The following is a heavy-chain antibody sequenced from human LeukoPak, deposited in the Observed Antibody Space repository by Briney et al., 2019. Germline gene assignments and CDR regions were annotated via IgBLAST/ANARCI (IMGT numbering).Heavy chain of an antibody. Sequence: GGSLRLSCAASGFTFSSYGMHWVRQAPGKRLEWVAVISYDGSNKYYADSVKGRFTISRDNSKNTLYLQMNSLRAEDTAVYYCARKNGLDYWGQGTLVTVSS. CDR1: GFTFSSYG. J-gene: IGHJ4*02. V-gene: IGHV3-30*03. CDR3: ARKNGLDY. CDR2: ISYDGSNK.